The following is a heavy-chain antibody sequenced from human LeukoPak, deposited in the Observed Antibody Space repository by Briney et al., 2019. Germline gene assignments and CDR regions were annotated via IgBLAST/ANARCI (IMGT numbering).Heavy chain of an antibody. CDR2: IYYSGST. D-gene: IGHD1-26*01. CDR3: ARLKGSSYYFDY. V-gene: IGHV4-59*08. J-gene: IGHJ4*02. Sequence: SETLSLTCTVSGGSISSYYWNWIRQPPGKGLEWIGYIYYSGSTNYNPSLKSRVTISVDTSKNQFSLKLSSVTAADTAVYYCARLKGSSYYFDYWGQGTLVTVSS. CDR1: GGSISSYY.